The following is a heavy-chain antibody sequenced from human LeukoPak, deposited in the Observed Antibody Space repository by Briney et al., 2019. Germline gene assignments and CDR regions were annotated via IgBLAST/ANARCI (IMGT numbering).Heavy chain of an antibody. D-gene: IGHD2-15*01. CDR3: AKQLGYCSDGSCYFPY. CDR2: ISNNGGYT. V-gene: IGHV3-23*01. CDR1: GFTFSSYS. J-gene: IGHJ4*02. Sequence: GGSLRLSCAASGFTFSSYSIDWVRQAPGKGLEWVSAISNNGGYTYYADSVQGRFTISRDNSKSTLCLQMNSLRAEDTAVYYCAKQLGYCSDGSCYFPYWGQGTLVTVSS.